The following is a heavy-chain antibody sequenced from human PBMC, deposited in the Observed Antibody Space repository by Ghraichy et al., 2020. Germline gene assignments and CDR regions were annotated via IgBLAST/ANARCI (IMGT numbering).Heavy chain of an antibody. D-gene: IGHD6-19*01. J-gene: IGHJ6*02. CDR2: ISTSSSYI. CDR3: ARGEEAVPGSSVYYYYYGLDV. Sequence: GGSLRLSCAASGFTFSTYTINWVRQAPGKGLEWVSSISTSSSYIYYADSVKGRFTISRDTAKNSLYLQMNSLRAEDTAMYYCARGEEAVPGSSVYYYYYGLDVWGQGTTVTVSS. V-gene: IGHV3-21*01. CDR1: GFTFSTYT.